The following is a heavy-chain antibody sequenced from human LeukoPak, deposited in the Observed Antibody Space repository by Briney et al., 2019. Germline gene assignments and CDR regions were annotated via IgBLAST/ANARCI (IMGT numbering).Heavy chain of an antibody. CDR1: GFTFTSFA. V-gene: IGHV3-23*01. CDR3: AKDSDIVATITYLFDY. D-gene: IGHD5-12*01. J-gene: IGHJ4*02. Sequence: GGSLRLSCAASGFTFTSFAMGWARQPPGRGRGWVSPIRGSGGSTYYADSVKGRFTISRDNSKNTLYLQMNSLRAEDTAVYYCAKDSDIVATITYLFDYWGQGTLVTVSS. CDR2: IRGSGGST.